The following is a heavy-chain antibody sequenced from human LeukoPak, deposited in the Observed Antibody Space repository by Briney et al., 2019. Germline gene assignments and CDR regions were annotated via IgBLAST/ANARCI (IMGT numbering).Heavy chain of an antibody. V-gene: IGHV4-38-2*02. J-gene: IGHJ6*03. Sequence: TPSETLSLTCTVSGYSISSGYYWGWIRQPPGKGLEWIGSFSHSGSTYYNPSLKSRVTISVDTSKNQFSLKLSSVTAADTAVYYCARDGASRYFDWFTTGAGAYYYYYYMDVWGKGTTVTVSS. CDR2: FSHSGST. CDR1: GYSISSGYY. D-gene: IGHD3-9*01. CDR3: ARDGASRYFDWFTTGAGAYYYYYYMDV.